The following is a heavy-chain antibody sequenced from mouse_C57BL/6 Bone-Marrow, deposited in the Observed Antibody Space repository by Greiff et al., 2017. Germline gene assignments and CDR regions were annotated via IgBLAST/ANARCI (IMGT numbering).Heavy chain of an antibody. V-gene: IGHV5-6*02. CDR2: ISSGGSYT. Sequence: EVKLMESGGDLVKPGGSLKLSCAASGFTFSSYGMSWVRQTPDKRLEWVATISSGGSYTYYPDSVKGRFTISRDNAKNTLYLQMSSLKSEDTAMYYCARTTVVAPYYAMDYWGQGTSVTVSS. J-gene: IGHJ4*01. CDR1: GFTFSSYG. CDR3: ARTTVVAPYYAMDY. D-gene: IGHD1-1*01.